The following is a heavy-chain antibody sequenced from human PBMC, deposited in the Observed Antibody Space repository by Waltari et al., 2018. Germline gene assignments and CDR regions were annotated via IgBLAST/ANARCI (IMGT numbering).Heavy chain of an antibody. J-gene: IGHJ4*02. CDR3: ARRSPYSGFDY. CDR2: FKPDNGDG. D-gene: IGHD2-15*01. V-gene: IGHV1-18*01. CDR1: GYSFDSYG. Sequence: QVQLVQSGVEVKKPGASVKVSCKASGYSFDSYGISWVRQAPGQGLEWMGWFKPDNGDGNYAQKVQGRVTMTTDSSTTTAHMELRSLGSDDTAVYYCARRSPYSGFDYWGQGTLVTVSS.